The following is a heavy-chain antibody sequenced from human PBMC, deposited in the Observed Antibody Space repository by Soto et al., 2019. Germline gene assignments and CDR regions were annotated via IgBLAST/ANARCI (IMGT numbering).Heavy chain of an antibody. CDR3: ARGGGGGLFEH. Sequence: GGSLRLSCATSGFPFSDYYMSWIRQAPGKGLEWLSHISPKSTYRNYADSVKGRFTISRDNTKSSLFLQMNSLGVQDTAVYYCARGGGGGLFEHWGQGVLVTVSS. CDR1: GFPFSDYY. D-gene: IGHD2-21*01. CDR2: ISPKSTYR. J-gene: IGHJ4*02. V-gene: IGHV3-11*06.